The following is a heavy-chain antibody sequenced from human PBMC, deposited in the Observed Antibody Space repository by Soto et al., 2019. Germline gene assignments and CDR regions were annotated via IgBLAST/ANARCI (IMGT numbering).Heavy chain of an antibody. J-gene: IGHJ4*02. CDR1: GYTFTDHY. V-gene: IGHV1-69-2*01. Sequence: ASVKVSCKISGYTFTDHYIHWLRQAPGKGPEWMGIIDPNDGEAVYADRLQDRVTLTADTSIVTVVMEVSSLRSEDTAFYYCASDLPGNMAPEYWGQGTLATVSS. D-gene: IGHD3-10*01. CDR2: IDPNDGEA. CDR3: ASDLPGNMAPEY.